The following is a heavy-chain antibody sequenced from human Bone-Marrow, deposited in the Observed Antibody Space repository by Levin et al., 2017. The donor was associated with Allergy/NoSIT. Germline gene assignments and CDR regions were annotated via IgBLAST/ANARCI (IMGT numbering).Heavy chain of an antibody. V-gene: IGHV4-61*01. J-gene: IGHJ6*02. CDR3: ARMSREAEPKNGMDI. D-gene: IGHD1-14*01. CDR2: IYHSGST. CDR1: GGSVTSGNYY. Sequence: NASETLSLTCTVSGGSVTSGNYYWSWVRQSPGKGLEWIGDIYHSGSTKYNPSLKSRVTISIDTSKDQFSLRVRSVTAADRAIYYCARMSREAEPKNGMDIWGQGTTVIVSS.